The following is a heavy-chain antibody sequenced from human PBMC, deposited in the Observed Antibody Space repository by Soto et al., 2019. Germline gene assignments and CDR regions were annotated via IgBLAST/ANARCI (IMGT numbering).Heavy chain of an antibody. D-gene: IGHD3-16*01. CDR1: GGSFGSSA. Sequence: ASVKVSCKASGGSFGSSAISWVRQAPAQGLEWMGEIIPVFDKANYAQNFQGRLTITADEPTGTVFMQLSSLRSEDTAVYFCARLRRDWGDAFDLWGLGTLVTVSS. J-gene: IGHJ3*01. V-gene: IGHV1-69*13. CDR3: ARLRRDWGDAFDL. CDR2: IIPVFDKA.